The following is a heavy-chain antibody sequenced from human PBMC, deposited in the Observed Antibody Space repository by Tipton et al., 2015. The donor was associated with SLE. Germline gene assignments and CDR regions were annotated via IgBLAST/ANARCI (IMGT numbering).Heavy chain of an antibody. CDR2: IDYSGNT. J-gene: IGHJ4*02. V-gene: IGHV4-39*01. CDR1: GGSISSSVNC. D-gene: IGHD5-18*01. CDR3: AKHQRCTPMASFDY. Sequence: TLSLTCTVAGGSISSSVNCWAWIRQPPGKGLEWIGTIDYSGNTQYNPSLKSRVTISVDTSQNQFSLRLSSVTAADTAVYYRAKHQRCTPMASFDYWGQGTLVTVSS.